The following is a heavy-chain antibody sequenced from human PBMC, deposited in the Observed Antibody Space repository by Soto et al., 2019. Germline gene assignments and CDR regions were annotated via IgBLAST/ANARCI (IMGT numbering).Heavy chain of an antibody. CDR1: GFTFTSSA. CDR3: AADRGWFGELLSAFDI. Sequence: GASVKVSCKASGFTFTSSAVQCVLQSLLQRLEWIGWIVVGSGNTNYAQKFQERVTITRDMSTSTAYMELSSLGSEDTAVYYCAADRGWFGELLSAFDIWGQGTMVTVSS. CDR2: IVVGSGNT. J-gene: IGHJ3*02. V-gene: IGHV1-58*01. D-gene: IGHD3-10*01.